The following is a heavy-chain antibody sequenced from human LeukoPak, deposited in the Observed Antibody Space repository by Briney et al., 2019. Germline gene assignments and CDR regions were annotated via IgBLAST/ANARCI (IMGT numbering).Heavy chain of an antibody. J-gene: IGHJ5*02. CDR1: GYTFTSYG. Sequence: SVKVSCKASGYTFTSYGISWVRQAPGQGLEWMGGIIPIFGTANYAQKFQGRVTITADESTSTAYMELSSLRSEDTAVYYCARDELWFGENNWFDPWGQGTLVTVSS. CDR3: ARDELWFGENNWFDP. V-gene: IGHV1-69*13. D-gene: IGHD3-10*01. CDR2: IIPIFGTA.